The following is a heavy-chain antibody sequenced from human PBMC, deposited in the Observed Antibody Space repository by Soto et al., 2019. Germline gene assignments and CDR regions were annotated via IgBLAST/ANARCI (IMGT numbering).Heavy chain of an antibody. CDR1: GGSFSGYS. J-gene: IGHJ4*02. D-gene: IGHD5-12*01. CDR3: ARAPQIVAMGRPFDY. V-gene: IGHV4-34*01. Sequence: SETLSLTCAVYGGSFSGYSWNWIRQPPGKGLEWIGEINHSGSTNYNTSLKSRVTISLDTSKNQFSLRLTSLTAADTAVYFCARAPQIVAMGRPFDYWGQGILVTVSS. CDR2: INHSGST.